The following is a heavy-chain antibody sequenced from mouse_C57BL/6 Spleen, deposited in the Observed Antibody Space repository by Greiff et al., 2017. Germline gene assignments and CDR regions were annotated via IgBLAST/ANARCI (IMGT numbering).Heavy chain of an antibody. CDR1: GYTFTSYW. V-gene: IGHV1-7*01. CDR2: INPSSGYT. CDR3: ASDGYYDAMDY. D-gene: IGHD2-3*01. J-gene: IGHJ4*01. Sequence: VQLQQSGAELAKPGASVKLSCKASGYTFTSYWMHWVKQRPGQGLEWIGYINPSSGYTKYNQKFKYKATLTADKSSSTAYMQLSSLTYEDSAVYYCASDGYYDAMDYWGQGTSVTVSS.